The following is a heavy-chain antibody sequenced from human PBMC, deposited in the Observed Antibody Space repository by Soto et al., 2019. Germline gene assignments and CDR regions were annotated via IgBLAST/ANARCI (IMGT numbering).Heavy chain of an antibody. CDR1: GFTFSSYW. D-gene: IGHD3-10*01. CDR3: CMTGRPYSSHYYMDV. CDR2: INSDGSST. J-gene: IGHJ6*03. Sequence: GGSLRLSCAASGFTFSSYWMHWVRQAPGKGLVWVSRINSDGSSTSYADSVKGRFTISRDNAKNSLYLQMNSLRPEDTAVYYCCMTGRPYSSHYYMDVWGKGTTVTVSS. V-gene: IGHV3-74*01.